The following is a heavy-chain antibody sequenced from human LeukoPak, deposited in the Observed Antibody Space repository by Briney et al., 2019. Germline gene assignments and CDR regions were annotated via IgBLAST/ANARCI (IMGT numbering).Heavy chain of an antibody. J-gene: IGHJ5*02. D-gene: IGHD3-3*01. Sequence: SETLSLTCTVSGGSISSYYWSWIRQPPGKGLEWIGYIYYSGSTNYNPSLKSRVTISVDTSKNQFSLKLSSVTAADTAVYYCARCYDFWSGSGNWFDPWGQGTLVTVSS. CDR2: IYYSGST. CDR3: ARCYDFWSGSGNWFDP. V-gene: IGHV4-59*08. CDR1: GGSISSYY.